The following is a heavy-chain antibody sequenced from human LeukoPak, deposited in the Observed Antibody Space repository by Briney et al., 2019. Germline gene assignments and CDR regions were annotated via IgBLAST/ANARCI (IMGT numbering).Heavy chain of an antibody. CDR1: GYSISSGYY. V-gene: IGHV4-38-2*01. CDR2: IYHSGST. J-gene: IGHJ4*02. Sequence: SETLSLTCAVSGYSISSGYYWGWIRQPPGKGLEWIGSIYHSGSTYYNPSLKSRVTISVDTSKNQFSLKLSSVTAADTAVYYCARHRSHVLQQLVHRYFDYWGQGTLVTVSS. CDR3: ARHRSHVLQQLVHRYFDY. D-gene: IGHD6-13*01.